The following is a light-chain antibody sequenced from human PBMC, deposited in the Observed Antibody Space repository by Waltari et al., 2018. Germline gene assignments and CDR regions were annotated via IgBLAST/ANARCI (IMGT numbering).Light chain of an antibody. Sequence: QTVVTQEPSFSVSPGGTVTLTCGLSSGSVSTNYYPSWYQQTPGQAPRTLIYSTNTRSSGVPDRCSGSILGNKAALTITCAQADDESDYYCVLYMGSGISQFGGGTKLTVL. CDR2: STN. CDR1: SGSVSTNYY. CDR3: VLYMGSGISQ. J-gene: IGLJ2*01. V-gene: IGLV8-61*01.